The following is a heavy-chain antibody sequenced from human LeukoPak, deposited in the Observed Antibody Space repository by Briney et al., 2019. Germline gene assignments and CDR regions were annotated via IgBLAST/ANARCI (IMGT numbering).Heavy chain of an antibody. CDR3: ARDLIPLGSGYYVPWFDP. D-gene: IGHD3-3*01. CDR1: GFTFSSYS. V-gene: IGHV3-21*01. J-gene: IGHJ5*02. CDR2: ISSSSSYI. Sequence: GGSLRLSCAASGFTFSSYSMNWVRQAPGKGLEWVSSISSSSSYIYCADSVKGRFTISRDNAKNSLYLQMNSLRAEDTAVYYCARDLIPLGSGYYVPWFDPWGQGTLVTVSS.